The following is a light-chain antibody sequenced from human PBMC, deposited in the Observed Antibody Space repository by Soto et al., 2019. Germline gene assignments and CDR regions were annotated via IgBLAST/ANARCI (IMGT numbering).Light chain of an antibody. V-gene: IGKV3-20*01. CDR1: QSLSSTY. J-gene: IGKJ1*01. CDR2: GAS. CDR3: QQYGSSPLT. Sequence: EIVLTQSPGTLSLSPGERATLSCRASQSLSSTYLAWYQQKPGQAPRLLIYGASNRVTGIPDRFSGSGSGTDFTLTINRLEPDDFAVYYCQQYGSSPLTFGQGTKEEIK.